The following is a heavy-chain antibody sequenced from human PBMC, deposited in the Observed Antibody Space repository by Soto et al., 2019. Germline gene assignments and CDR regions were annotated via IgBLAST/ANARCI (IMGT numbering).Heavy chain of an antibody. J-gene: IGHJ4*02. CDR1: GFTFSSYA. CDR2: ISGSGGST. D-gene: IGHD6-6*01. Sequence: GGSLRLSCAASGFTFSSYAMSWVRQAPGKGLEWVSAISGSGGSTYYADSVKGRFTISRDNAKNTLYLQMNSLRAEDTAVYYCAKDDIAARLPFDYWGQGTLVTVSS. CDR3: AKDDIAARLPFDY. V-gene: IGHV3-23*01.